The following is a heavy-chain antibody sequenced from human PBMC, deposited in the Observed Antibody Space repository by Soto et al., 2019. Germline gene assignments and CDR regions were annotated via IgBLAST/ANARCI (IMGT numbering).Heavy chain of an antibody. D-gene: IGHD2-8*01. CDR1: GGSISSYY. CDR3: ARDIMGTNYYYYGMDV. Sequence: SETLSLTCTVSGGSISSYYWSWIRQPPGKGLEWIGYIYYSGSTNYNPSLKSRVTISVDTSKNQFSLKLSSVTAADTAVYYCARDIMGTNYYYYGMDVWGQGNTVTVSS. CDR2: IYYSGST. J-gene: IGHJ6*02. V-gene: IGHV4-59*01.